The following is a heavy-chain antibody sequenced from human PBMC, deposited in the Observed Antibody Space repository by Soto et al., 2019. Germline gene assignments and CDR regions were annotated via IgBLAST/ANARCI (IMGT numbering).Heavy chain of an antibody. CDR1: GGSISSSSYY. D-gene: IGHD6-19*01. Sequence: SETLSLTCTVSGGSISSSSYYWCWILHPPGKGLEWIGSIYYSGSTYYNPSLKSRVTISVDTSKNQFSLKLSSVTAADTAVYYCARLSTYSSGWYGLKGYYYYMDVWGKGTTVTVSS. V-gene: IGHV4-39*01. CDR2: IYYSGST. J-gene: IGHJ6*03. CDR3: ARLSTYSSGWYGLKGYYYYMDV.